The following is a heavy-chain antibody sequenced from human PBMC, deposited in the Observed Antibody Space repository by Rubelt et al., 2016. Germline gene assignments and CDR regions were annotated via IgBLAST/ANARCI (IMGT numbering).Heavy chain of an antibody. CDR3: ARHTALDTAMGLDY. CDR1: GGSISSSSYY. V-gene: IGHV4-39*01. D-gene: IGHD5-18*01. Sequence: QLQLQESGPGLVKPSETLSLTCTVSGGSISSSSYYWGWLRQPPGKGLEWIGSIYYSGSTYYNPPIRSRCRMSVDTSRTQFSLKRSSVTAADTAVYYCARHTALDTAMGLDYWGQGTLVTVSS. J-gene: IGHJ4*02. CDR2: IYYSGST.